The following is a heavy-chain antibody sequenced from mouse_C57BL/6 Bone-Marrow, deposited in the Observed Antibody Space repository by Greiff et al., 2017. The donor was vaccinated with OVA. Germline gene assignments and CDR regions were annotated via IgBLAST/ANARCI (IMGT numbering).Heavy chain of an antibody. Sequence: VQLQQSGAELVRPGTSVKVSCKASGYAFTNYLIEWVKQRPGQGLEWIGVINPGSGGTNYNEKFKGKATLTADKSSSTAYMQLSSLTSEDSAVYFCARRGLYYSNYVYAMDYWGQGTSVTVSS. V-gene: IGHV1-54*01. J-gene: IGHJ4*01. CDR3: ARRGLYYSNYVYAMDY. D-gene: IGHD2-5*01. CDR2: INPGSGGT. CDR1: GYAFTNYL.